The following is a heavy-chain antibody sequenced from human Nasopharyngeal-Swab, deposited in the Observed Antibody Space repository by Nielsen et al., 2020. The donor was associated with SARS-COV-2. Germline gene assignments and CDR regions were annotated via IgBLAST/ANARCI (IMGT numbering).Heavy chain of an antibody. CDR1: GYSISSGYY. D-gene: IGHD2/OR15-2a*01. V-gene: IGHV4-38-2*02. J-gene: IGHJ5*02. CDR2: INHSGST. CDR3: ARGTIVRNWFDP. Sequence: SETLSLTCTVSGYSISSGYYWGWIRQPPGKGLEWIGSINHSGSTNYNPSLKSRVTISVDTSKNQFSLKLSSVTAADTAVYYCARGTIVRNWFDPWGQGTLVTVSS.